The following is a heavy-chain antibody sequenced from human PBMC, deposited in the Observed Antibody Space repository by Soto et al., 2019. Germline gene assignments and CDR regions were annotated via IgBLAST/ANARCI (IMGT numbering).Heavy chain of an antibody. J-gene: IGHJ6*02. CDR1: GGTFSSYA. Sequence: GASVKVSCKASGGTFSSYALCWVRQSPGQGLEWMGWISDYNGNTHYAQKFQGRVIMTTDTSTRTAYMELRSLRSDDTAVYFCAREGYYSGSGTYSPPRYYGMDVWGQGTTVTVSS. D-gene: IGHD3-10*01. V-gene: IGHV1-18*01. CDR2: ISDYNGNT. CDR3: AREGYYSGSGTYSPPRYYGMDV.